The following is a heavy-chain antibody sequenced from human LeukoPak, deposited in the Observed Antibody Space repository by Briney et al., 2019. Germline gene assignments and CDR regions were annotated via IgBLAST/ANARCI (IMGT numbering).Heavy chain of an antibody. V-gene: IGHV4-30-4*01. J-gene: IGHJ3*02. CDR1: GGSISSGDYY. CDR2: IYYSGST. CDR3: ARSYCGGDCYAFDI. D-gene: IGHD2-21*02. Sequence: ASETLSLTCTVSGGSISSGDYYWSWIRQPPGKGGEWIGYIYYSGSTYYNPSLKSRVTISVDTSKNQFSLKLTSVTAADTAVYYCARSYCGGDCYAFDIWGQGTMVTVSA.